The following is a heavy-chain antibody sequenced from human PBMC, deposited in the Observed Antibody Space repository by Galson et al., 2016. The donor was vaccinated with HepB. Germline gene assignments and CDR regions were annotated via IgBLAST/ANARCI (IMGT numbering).Heavy chain of an antibody. CDR3: ASSSYYASGSYYSPWYYYGLGV. V-gene: IGHV3-7*02. CDR1: GFTFSSYW. J-gene: IGHJ6*02. CDR2: TNQDGSEK. D-gene: IGHD3-10*01. Sequence: SLRLSCAASGFTFSSYWMNWVRQAPGKGLEWVANTNQDGSEKYYVDSVKGRFIISRDNAKNSLYLQMNSLRTEDTAVYYCASSSYYASGSYYSPWYYYGLGVCGQGTTVTVSS.